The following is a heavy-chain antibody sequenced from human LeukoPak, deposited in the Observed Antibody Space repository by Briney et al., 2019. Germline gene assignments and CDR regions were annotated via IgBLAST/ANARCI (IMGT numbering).Heavy chain of an antibody. Sequence: GGSLRLSCAASGLSFSSHGIHWVRQAPGKGLEWVAVIWYDGTNKYYADSVKGRLTISRDNSKKTVYLQMNSLRAEDTAVYYCARDKNDAFDIWGQGTMVTVSS. CDR2: IWYDGTNK. CDR1: GLSFSSHG. J-gene: IGHJ3*02. CDR3: ARDKNDAFDI. V-gene: IGHV3-33*01.